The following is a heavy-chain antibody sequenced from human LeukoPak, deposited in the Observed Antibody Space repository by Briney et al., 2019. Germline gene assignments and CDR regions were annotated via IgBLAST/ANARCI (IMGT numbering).Heavy chain of an antibody. D-gene: IGHD3-22*01. V-gene: IGHV1-18*01. Sequence: ASVKVSCKASGYTFTSYGISWVRQAPGQGLEWMGWISAYNGNTNYAQKLQGRVTMTTDPSTSTAYMELRSLRSDDTAVYYCARVGYYDSSGYYYYYYGMDVWGQGTTVTVSS. J-gene: IGHJ6*02. CDR1: GYTFTSYG. CDR2: ISAYNGNT. CDR3: ARVGYYDSSGYYYYYYGMDV.